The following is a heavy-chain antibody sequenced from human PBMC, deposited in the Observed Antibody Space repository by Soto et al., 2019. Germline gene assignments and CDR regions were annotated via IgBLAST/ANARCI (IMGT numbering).Heavy chain of an antibody. Sequence: QVQLVQSGSEVKKPGASVKVSCKASGYPFSDNQIHWLRRAPGQGLVWMGRINPTSDDANYAQKFQGRVNMTRDTSIDTAYLELTGLTSDDTATYYCARKHSLDYIRWGLDPWGQGTLVTVSS. J-gene: IGHJ5*02. V-gene: IGHV1-2*02. CDR1: GYPFSDNQ. CDR2: INPTSDDA. D-gene: IGHD4-4*01. CDR3: ARKHSLDYIRWGLDP.